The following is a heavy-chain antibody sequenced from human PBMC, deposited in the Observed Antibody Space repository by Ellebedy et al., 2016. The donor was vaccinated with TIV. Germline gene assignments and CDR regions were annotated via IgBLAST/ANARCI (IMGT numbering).Heavy chain of an antibody. CDR1: GFTFNSYA. D-gene: IGHD6-19*01. J-gene: IGHJ4*02. CDR2: ISNTGNNT. V-gene: IGHV3-23*01. CDR3: AKDRGSYVGRAFSRAWCHGF. Sequence: PGGSLRLSCVASGFTFNSYAMNWVRQVPGKGLEWVSTISNTGNNTYYADSVKGRFTISRDSSKNTVLLEMSSLRVENTAVDYCAKDRGSYVGRAFSRAWCHGFWGQGTLVTVSS.